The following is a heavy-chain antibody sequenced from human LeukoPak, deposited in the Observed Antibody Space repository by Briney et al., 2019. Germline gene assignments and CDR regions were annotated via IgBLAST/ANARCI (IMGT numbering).Heavy chain of an antibody. Sequence: GGSLRLSCAASGFTFSSHWMSWVRQAPGRGLQWVASIRPEGSGEYYLDSVKGRFTISRVNTKNSLHLQMKSLRAEDTAVYYCTRLLGTVTTYGYWGQGTLVTVSS. D-gene: IGHD1-7*01. CDR2: IRPEGSGE. CDR3: TRLLGTVTTYGY. J-gene: IGHJ4*02. V-gene: IGHV3-7*01. CDR1: GFTFSSHW.